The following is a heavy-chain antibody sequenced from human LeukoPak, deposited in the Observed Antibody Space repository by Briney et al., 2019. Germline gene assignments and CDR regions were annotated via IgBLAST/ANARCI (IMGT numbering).Heavy chain of an antibody. J-gene: IGHJ4*02. CDR2: IYTSGST. CDR1: GGSISSGSYY. D-gene: IGHD1-26*01. Sequence: SETLSLTCTASGGSISSGSYYWSWIRQPAGKGLEWIGRIYTSGSTNYNPSLKSRVTISVDTSKNQFSLKLSSVTAADTAVYYCARDRGSKGAYYFDYWGQGTLVTVSS. CDR3: ARDRGSKGAYYFDY. V-gene: IGHV4-61*02.